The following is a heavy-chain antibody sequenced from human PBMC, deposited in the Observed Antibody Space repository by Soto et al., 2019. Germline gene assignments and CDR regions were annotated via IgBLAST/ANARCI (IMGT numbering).Heavy chain of an antibody. D-gene: IGHD6-13*01. CDR1: GGCFSGYY. CDR3: ATNIAPGSSYGMDV. CDR2: INHSGST. V-gene: IGHV4-34*01. J-gene: IGHJ6*02. Sequence: SETLSLTCAVYGGCFSGYYWSWICQPPGKGLEWIGEINHSGSTNYNPSLKSRVTISVDTSKNQFSLKLSSVTAADTAVYYCATNIAPGSSYGMDVWGQGTTVTVSS.